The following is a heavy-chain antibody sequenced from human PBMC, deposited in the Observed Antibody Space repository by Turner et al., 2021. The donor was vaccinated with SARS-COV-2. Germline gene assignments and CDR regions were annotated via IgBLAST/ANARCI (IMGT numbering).Heavy chain of an antibody. J-gene: IGHJ4*02. CDR2: FDPDEGET. V-gene: IGHV1-24*01. CDR1: GYTLLELS. Sequence: QVQLVQSGAEVKKPGASVRVFCKFSGYTLLELSMHWVRQAPGKGLEWMGGFDPDEGETIYAQKFQGRVTMTEDTSTDTAYMELSSLRSEDTAVYYCATGYAYCGGDCSIDYWGQGTLVTVSS. CDR3: ATGYAYCGGDCSIDY. D-gene: IGHD2-21*02.